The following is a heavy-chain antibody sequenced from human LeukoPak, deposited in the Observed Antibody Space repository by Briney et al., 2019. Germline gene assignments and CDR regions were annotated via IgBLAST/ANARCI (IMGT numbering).Heavy chain of an antibody. V-gene: IGHV3-30*04. CDR3: ARGLASTYSDF. D-gene: IGHD5-12*01. Sequence: GGSLRLSCAASGFTFSSYAMHWVRQAPGKGLEWVAVISYDGSNKYYADSVKGRFTISGDNSKITLYLQMNSLRAEDTAVYYCARGLASTYSDFWGQGTLVTVSS. J-gene: IGHJ4*02. CDR1: GFTFSSYA. CDR2: ISYDGSNK.